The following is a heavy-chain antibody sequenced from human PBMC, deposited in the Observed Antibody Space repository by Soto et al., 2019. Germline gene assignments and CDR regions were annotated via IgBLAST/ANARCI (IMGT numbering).Heavy chain of an antibody. CDR1: GDSISRSHW. D-gene: IGHD3-22*01. J-gene: IGHJ4*02. V-gene: IGHV4-4*02. Sequence: QVQLQESGPGLVRPSGALSVTCAVSGDSISRSHWWSWVRQSPGKGLEWIGEISHSGITNYNPSLKSRVTIAGDKSKNQLSLKVTSVTAADTAVYYCARVRYDRSGFDHWGQGTLVSVSS. CDR3: ARVRYDRSGFDH. CDR2: ISHSGIT.